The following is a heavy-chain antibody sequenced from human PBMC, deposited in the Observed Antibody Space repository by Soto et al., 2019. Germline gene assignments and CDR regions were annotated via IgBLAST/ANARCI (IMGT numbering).Heavy chain of an antibody. CDR3: ARDKRDLRFLEWSYYFDY. CDR1: GFPFSSCA. J-gene: IGHJ4*02. V-gene: IGHV3-30-3*01. Sequence: PGGSLSLSCAASGFPFSSCAMHWVRQAPGKGLEWVALIAYDGSNKYYADSVKGRFTISRDNSKNTLYLQMNSLRAEDTAVYYCARDKRDLRFLEWSYYFDYWGQGTLVTVSS. CDR2: IAYDGSNK. D-gene: IGHD3-3*01.